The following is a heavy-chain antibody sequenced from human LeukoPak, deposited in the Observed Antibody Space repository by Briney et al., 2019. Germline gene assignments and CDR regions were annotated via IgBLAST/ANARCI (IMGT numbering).Heavy chain of an antibody. V-gene: IGHV5-51*01. CDR3: ARLNDAVLWFGTY. J-gene: IGHJ4*02. Sequence: GESLKISCKGSGYNFANSWIGWVRQVPGKGLEWMGIIYPGDSDTRYSPSFQGQVTISADKSISTAYLQWSSLKASDTAMYYCARLNDAVLWFGTYWGQGTLVTVSS. D-gene: IGHD3-10*01. CDR1: GYNFANSW. CDR2: IYPGDSDT.